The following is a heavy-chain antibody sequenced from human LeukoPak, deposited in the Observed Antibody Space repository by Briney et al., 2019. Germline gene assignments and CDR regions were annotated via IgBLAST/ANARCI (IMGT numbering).Heavy chain of an antibody. D-gene: IGHD5-18*01. CDR3: ASTDRLRSYGGTDYFDY. CDR1: GGSPYNSY. J-gene: IGHJ4*02. V-gene: IGHV4-59*01. CDR2: IYYIETADYKPT. Sequence: SETLSLTCTVSGGSPYNSYVNWIRQSPGKGLEWIGYIYYIETADYKPTNYNPSFTSRVSISVDSSKNQFSLKLSSVTAADTAVYYCASTDRLRSYGGTDYFDYWAREPWSPSPQ.